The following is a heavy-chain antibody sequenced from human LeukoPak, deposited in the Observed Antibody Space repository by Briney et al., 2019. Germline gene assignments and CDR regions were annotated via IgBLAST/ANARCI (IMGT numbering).Heavy chain of an antibody. CDR2: ISYSGDTI. CDR1: EFTFSDYY. V-gene: IGHV3-11*01. J-gene: IGHJ4*02. Sequence: KSGGSLRLSCAASEFTFSDYYMSWIRQAPGKGLEWVSYISYSGDTIYYADSVKGRFTVSRDNAKNSLYLQMNSLRAEDTAVYYCARDMSWTFDYWGQGTLVTVSS. CDR3: ARDMSWTFDY. D-gene: IGHD6-13*01.